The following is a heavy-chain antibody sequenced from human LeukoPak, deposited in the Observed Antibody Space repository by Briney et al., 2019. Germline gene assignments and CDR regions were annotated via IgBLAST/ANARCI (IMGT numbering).Heavy chain of an antibody. Sequence: GESLKISCKGSGYSFTTYWIAWARQMPGKGLEWMGIIYPRDSDIRYSPPFQGQVTISADKSISTAYLQWNSLKASDTAMYYCARMIGLGEVSPYFDYWGQGSLVTVSS. V-gene: IGHV5-51*01. D-gene: IGHD3-16*02. J-gene: IGHJ4*02. CDR3: ARMIGLGEVSPYFDY. CDR1: GYSFTTYW. CDR2: IYPRDSDI.